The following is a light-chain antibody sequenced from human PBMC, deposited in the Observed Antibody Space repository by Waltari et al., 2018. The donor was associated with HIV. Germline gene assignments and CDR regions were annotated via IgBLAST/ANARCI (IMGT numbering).Light chain of an antibody. CDR3: QQYGNSPET. CDR1: QIVSSAY. Sequence: EIVLTQSPGPLSLSPGERATLSCRASQIVSSAYLAWYQRKPGQAPRLLIYGASTRATGVPDRFSGSGFGTDFTLTISRLEPEDFAVYYCQQYGNSPETFGQGARVEI. CDR2: GAS. V-gene: IGKV3-20*01. J-gene: IGKJ1*01.